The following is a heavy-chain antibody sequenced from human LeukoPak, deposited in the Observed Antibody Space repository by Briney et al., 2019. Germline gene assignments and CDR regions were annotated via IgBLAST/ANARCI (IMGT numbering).Heavy chain of an antibody. D-gene: IGHD3-10*01. J-gene: IGHJ3*02. CDR2: IKQDGSEK. Sequence: GGSLRLSCAASGFTFSSFWMNWVRQAPGKGLEWVANIKQDGSEKYFVDSVKGRFTTSRDNAKNSLYLQMNSLRVEDTAVYYCARDGDRSRGDTFDIWGQGTMVTVSS. CDR3: ARDGDRSRGDTFDI. CDR1: GFTFSSFW. V-gene: IGHV3-7*04.